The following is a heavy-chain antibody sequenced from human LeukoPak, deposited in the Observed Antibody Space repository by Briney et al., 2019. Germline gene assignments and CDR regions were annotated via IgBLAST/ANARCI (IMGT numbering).Heavy chain of an antibody. CDR1: GGSISSYY. CDR3: ARLRNWAWDFDS. J-gene: IGHJ4*02. V-gene: IGHV4-59*01. D-gene: IGHD7-27*01. Sequence: SETLSLTCTVSGGSISSYYWSWIRQPPGKGLEWIVYISYSGNTHYNPSLKSRVTISAATSKNQFSLKMSSVTAADTAVYFCARLRNWAWDFDSWGQGTLVTVSS. CDR2: ISYSGNT.